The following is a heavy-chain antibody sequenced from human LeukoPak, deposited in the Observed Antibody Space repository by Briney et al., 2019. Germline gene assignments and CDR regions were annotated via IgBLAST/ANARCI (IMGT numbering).Heavy chain of an antibody. J-gene: IGHJ4*02. Sequence: GESLKISCKASGYTFTDFWIGWMRQMPGKGLEWMGIIYPVDSDTRYSPSFEGQVTISADKSITTAYLQWSSLKASDTAIYFCARVTPIKIFDYWGQGSLVTVSS. D-gene: IGHD2-21*02. CDR3: ARVTPIKIFDY. V-gene: IGHV5-51*01. CDR2: IYPVDSDT. CDR1: GYTFTDFW.